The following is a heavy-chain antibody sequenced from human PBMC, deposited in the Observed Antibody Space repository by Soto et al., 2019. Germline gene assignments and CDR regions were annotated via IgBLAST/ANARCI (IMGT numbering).Heavy chain of an antibody. Sequence: GGSLRLSCAASGFTFSSYEMNWVHQAPGKGLEWVSYISSSGSTIYYADSVKGRFTISRDNAKNSLYLQMNSLRAEDTAVYYCARGDGGSYYYYYYGMDVWGQGTTVTVSS. CDR1: GFTFSSYE. V-gene: IGHV3-48*03. J-gene: IGHJ6*02. CDR3: ARGDGGSYYYYYYGMDV. D-gene: IGHD2-15*01. CDR2: ISSSGSTI.